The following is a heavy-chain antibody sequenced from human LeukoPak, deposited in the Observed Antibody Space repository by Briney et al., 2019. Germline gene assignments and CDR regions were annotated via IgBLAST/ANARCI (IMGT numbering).Heavy chain of an antibody. CDR2: IYSGGST. CDR3: ARVVAAVGAFDI. V-gene: IGHV3-53*01. CDR1: GFTFSSLA. D-gene: IGHD6-13*01. Sequence: GGSLRLSCAASGFTFSSLAMHWVRQAPGKGLEWVSVIYSGGSTYYADSVKGRFTISRDNSKNTLYLQMNSLRAEDTAVYYSARVVAAVGAFDIWGQGTMVTVSS. J-gene: IGHJ3*02.